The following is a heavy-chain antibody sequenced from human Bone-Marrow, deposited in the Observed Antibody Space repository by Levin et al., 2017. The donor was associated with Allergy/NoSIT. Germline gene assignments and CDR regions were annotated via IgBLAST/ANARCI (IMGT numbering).Heavy chain of an antibody. J-gene: IGHJ4*02. CDR3: AKYRGRGWFGGPLDY. V-gene: IGHV3-23*01. CDR1: GFTFGAYG. Sequence: GGSLRLSCSASGFTFGAYGMSWVRQAPGKGLEWVSGISDVGGTTFYADSVKGRFTVSRDNAKNTLHLQMNNLRADDTALYYCAKYRGRGWFGGPLDYWGQGTLVTVAS. CDR2: ISDVGGTT. D-gene: IGHD6-19*01.